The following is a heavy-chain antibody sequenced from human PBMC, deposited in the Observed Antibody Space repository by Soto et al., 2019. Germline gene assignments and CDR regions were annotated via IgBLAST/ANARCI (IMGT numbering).Heavy chain of an antibody. Sequence: QVQLQESGPGLVKPSGTLSLTCAVSGGSISSSNWWSWVRQPPGKGLEWIGEIYHSGSTNYNPSLKSRVTISVDKSKNQFSLKLSSVTAADTAVYYCARGGPANFIVVVPAAMRGAPYGMDVWGQGTTVTVSS. D-gene: IGHD2-2*01. CDR2: IYHSGST. J-gene: IGHJ6*02. CDR1: GGSISSSNW. V-gene: IGHV4-4*02. CDR3: ARGGPANFIVVVPAAMRGAPYGMDV.